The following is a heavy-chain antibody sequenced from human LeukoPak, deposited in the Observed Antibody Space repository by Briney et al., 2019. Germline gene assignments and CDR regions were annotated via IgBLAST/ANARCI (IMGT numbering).Heavy chain of an antibody. J-gene: IGHJ3*01. CDR2: IYYSGST. D-gene: IGHD6-19*01. Sequence: SETLSLTCTVSGGSMSSNYWSWIRQPPGKGLEWIEYIYYSGSTNYNPSLKSRVTISVDTSKNQFSLTLRSVTAADTAVYYCARETEKQWQYWGQGTMATVSS. CDR3: ARETEKQWQY. CDR1: GGSMSSNY. V-gene: IGHV4-4*08.